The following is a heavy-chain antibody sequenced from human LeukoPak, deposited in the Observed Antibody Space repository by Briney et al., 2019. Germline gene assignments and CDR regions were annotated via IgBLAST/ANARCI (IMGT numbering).Heavy chain of an antibody. CDR2: IVVGSGNT. D-gene: IGHD2-15*01. Sequence: SVNVSCKASGFTFTSSAMQWVRQARGQRLEWIGWIVVGSGNTNYAQKFQERVTITRDMSTSTAYMELSSLRSEDTAVYYCAADPRPRYCSGGSCYSMASFDLWGRGTLVTVSS. CDR3: AADPRPRYCSGGSCYSMASFDL. CDR1: GFTFTSSA. V-gene: IGHV1-58*02. J-gene: IGHJ2*01.